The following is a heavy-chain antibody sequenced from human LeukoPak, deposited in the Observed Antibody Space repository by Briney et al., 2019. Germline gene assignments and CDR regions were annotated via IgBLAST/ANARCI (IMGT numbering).Heavy chain of an antibody. J-gene: IGHJ5*02. D-gene: IGHD2-2*02. Sequence: SETLSLTCTVSGGSISSGGYYWSRIRQHPGKGLEWIGYIYYSGSTYYNPSLKSRVTISVDTSKNQFSLKLSSVTAADTAVYYCAREIVVPAAIVYRWFDPWGQGTLVTVSS. CDR1: GGSISSGGYY. CDR2: IYYSGST. V-gene: IGHV4-31*03. CDR3: AREIVVPAAIVYRWFDP.